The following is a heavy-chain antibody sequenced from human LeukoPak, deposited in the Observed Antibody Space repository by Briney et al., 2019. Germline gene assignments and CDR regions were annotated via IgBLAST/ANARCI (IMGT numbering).Heavy chain of an antibody. V-gene: IGHV4-59*01. J-gene: IGHJ4*02. Sequence: PSETLSLTCTVSGGSTSSYYWSWIRQPPGKGLEWIGYIYYSGSTNYNPSLKSRVTISVDTSKNQFSLKLSSVTAADTAVYYCARAVAYGIDTGYFDYWGQGTLVTVSS. CDR1: GGSTSSYY. D-gene: IGHD2-8*02. CDR3: ARAVAYGIDTGYFDY. CDR2: IYYSGST.